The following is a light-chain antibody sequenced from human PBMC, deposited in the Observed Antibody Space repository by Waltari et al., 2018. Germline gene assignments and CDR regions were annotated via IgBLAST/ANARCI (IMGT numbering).Light chain of an antibody. CDR3: QKYDNSPWT. J-gene: IGKJ1*01. CDR2: GAS. Sequence: EIVLTQSPGTLSLSPGETATLSCRASQSVSGSHLAWYQHKPGQAPRLLIYGASSRATGIPDRFSGSGSGTDFTLTISRLEPEDFAVFYCQKYDNSPWTFGQGTKVEIK. V-gene: IGKV3-20*01. CDR1: QSVSGSH.